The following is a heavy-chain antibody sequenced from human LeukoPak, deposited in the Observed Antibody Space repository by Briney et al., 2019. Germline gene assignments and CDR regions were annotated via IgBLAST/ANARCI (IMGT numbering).Heavy chain of an antibody. D-gene: IGHD1-26*01. V-gene: IGHV3-7*01. J-gene: IGHJ4*02. Sequence: PGGSLRLSCAASGFTFSSYAMSWVRQAPGKGLEWVANIKFDGSEKNYMDSVKGRFTISRDNAKNSLYLQMNSLRVEDTAVYYCARGGTYHGRLDCWGQGTLVTVSS. CDR2: IKFDGSEK. CDR3: ARGGTYHGRLDC. CDR1: GFTFSSYA.